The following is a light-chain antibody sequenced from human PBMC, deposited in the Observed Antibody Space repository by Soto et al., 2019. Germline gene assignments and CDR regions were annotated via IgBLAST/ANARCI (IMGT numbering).Light chain of an antibody. J-gene: IGKJ1*01. V-gene: IGKV3-11*01. CDR2: QTS. CDR1: QNINTR. Sequence: EIGLTQSPATLSSFPGDRVTLYCRASQNINTRLAWYQHRPGQAPRLLIYQTSIRAAGIPARFSASGSGTDFTLTISDVQPEDFALYYCHQRQSWPRTFGQGTKVDI. CDR3: HQRQSWPRT.